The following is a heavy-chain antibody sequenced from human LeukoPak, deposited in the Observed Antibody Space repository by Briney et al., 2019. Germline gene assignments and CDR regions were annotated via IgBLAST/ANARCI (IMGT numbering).Heavy chain of an antibody. Sequence: PGGSLRLSCAASGFTVSSNYMSWVRQAPGKGLEWFSVIYSGGSTYYADSVKGRFTISRDNSKNTLYLQMNSLRAEDTAVYYCARTGIAVAGMFNWGQGTLVTVSS. CDR3: ARTGIAVAGMFN. CDR1: GFTVSSNY. D-gene: IGHD6-19*01. J-gene: IGHJ4*02. V-gene: IGHV3-53*01. CDR2: IYSGGST.